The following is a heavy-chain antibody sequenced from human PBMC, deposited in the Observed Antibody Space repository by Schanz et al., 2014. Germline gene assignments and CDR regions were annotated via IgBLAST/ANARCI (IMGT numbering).Heavy chain of an antibody. Sequence: QVQLVQSGAEVKKPGVSVKVSCKASGYSFTTYGLNWVRQAPGQGPEWMGWISGYNGDTNYAPKFQDRVTMTEDTSTETAYMELSGLRSGDTAVYYCATNSPFRMVRGSNAFDAWGQGTMVTVSS. CDR3: ATNSPFRMVRGSNAFDA. J-gene: IGHJ3*01. D-gene: IGHD3-10*01. CDR1: GYSFTTYG. V-gene: IGHV1-18*01. CDR2: ISGYNGDT.